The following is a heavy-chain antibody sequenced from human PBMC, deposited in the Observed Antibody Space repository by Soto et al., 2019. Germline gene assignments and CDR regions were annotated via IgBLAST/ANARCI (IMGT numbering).Heavy chain of an antibody. V-gene: IGHV4-34*01. CDR1: GGPFSGYY. Sequence: QVQLQQWGAGLLKPSETLSLTCGVYGGPFSGYYWSWIRQPPGKGLEWIGEINHSGTTNYNPSLKCRVTTSIDTSKNQFSLKLSSVTAADTAVYYCARGRSYYGAGSLTWFDPWGQGTLVTVSS. CDR3: ARGRSYYGAGSLTWFDP. CDR2: INHSGTT. D-gene: IGHD3-10*01. J-gene: IGHJ5*02.